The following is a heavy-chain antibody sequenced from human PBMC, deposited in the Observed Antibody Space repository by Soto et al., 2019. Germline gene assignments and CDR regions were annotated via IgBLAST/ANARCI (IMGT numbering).Heavy chain of an antibody. Sequence: SVKVSCKASGGTFSSYAISWVRQAPGQGLEWMGGIIPIFGTANYAQKFQGRVTITADESTSTAYMELSSLRSEDTAVYYCASRVSANYDFWSGHPTDYYYYGMDVWGQGTTVTVSS. V-gene: IGHV1-69*13. D-gene: IGHD3-3*01. J-gene: IGHJ6*02. CDR2: IIPIFGTA. CDR3: ASRVSANYDFWSGHPTDYYYYGMDV. CDR1: GGTFSSYA.